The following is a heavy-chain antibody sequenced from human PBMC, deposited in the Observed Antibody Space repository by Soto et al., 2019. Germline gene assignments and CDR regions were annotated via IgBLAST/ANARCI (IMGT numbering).Heavy chain of an antibody. V-gene: IGHV4-30-2*01. Sequence: QLQLQESGSGLVKPSHTLSLTCAVSGVSISSGGYSWTWIRQPPGKGLEWIGYIYHSGNTYYNPSLKSRVTISGDRSKNQFTLNLSSVTAADTAVYYCASNVAADDAVDVWGQGTMVTVSS. CDR1: GVSISSGGYS. CDR3: ASNVAADDAVDV. J-gene: IGHJ3*01. CDR2: IYHSGNT. D-gene: IGHD2-15*01.